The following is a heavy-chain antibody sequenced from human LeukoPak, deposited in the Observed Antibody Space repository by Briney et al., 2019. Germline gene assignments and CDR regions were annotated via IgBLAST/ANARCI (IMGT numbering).Heavy chain of an antibody. V-gene: IGHV5-51*01. Sequence: GESLKISCQGSGYSFTAYWIGWVRQMPGKGLEWVGIIYPGDSDTRYSPSFQGQVTISADKSISTAYLQWSTLKASDTAMYYCARSWVTGYGTVLDYWGQGTQVTVSS. J-gene: IGHJ4*02. CDR1: GYSFTAYW. CDR3: ARSWVTGYGTVLDY. D-gene: IGHD2-21*02. CDR2: IYPGDSDT.